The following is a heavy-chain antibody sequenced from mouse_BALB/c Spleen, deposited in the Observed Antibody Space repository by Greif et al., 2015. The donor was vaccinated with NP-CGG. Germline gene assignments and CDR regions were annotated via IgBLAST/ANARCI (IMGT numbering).Heavy chain of an antibody. CDR1: GFNIKDTY. CDR2: IDPANGNT. D-gene: IGHD2-14*01. J-gene: IGHJ3*01. CDR3: ARVGHEVRPWFAY. Sequence: VQLKESGAELVKPGASVKLSCTASGFNIKDTYMHWVKQRPEQGLEWIGRIDPANGNTKYDPKFQGKATITADTSSNTAYLQLSSLTSEDTAVYYCARVGHEVRPWFAYWGQGTLVTVSA. V-gene: IGHV14-3*02.